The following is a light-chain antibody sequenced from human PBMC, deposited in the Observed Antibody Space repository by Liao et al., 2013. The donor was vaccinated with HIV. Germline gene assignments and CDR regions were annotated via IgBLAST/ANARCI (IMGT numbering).Light chain of an antibody. V-gene: IGLV3-1*01. J-gene: IGLJ1*01. CDR2: QDN. Sequence: SYELTQPPSVSVSPGQTATITCSGDKLGDKYACWYQQKPGQSPVLVIYQDNKRPSGIPERFSGSNSGNTATLTISGTQAMDEADYYCQAWDSSTDYVFGTGTTVTVL. CDR3: QAWDSSTDYV. CDR1: KLGDKY.